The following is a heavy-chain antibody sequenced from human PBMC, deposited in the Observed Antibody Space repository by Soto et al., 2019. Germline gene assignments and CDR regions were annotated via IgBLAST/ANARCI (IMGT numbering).Heavy chain of an antibody. D-gene: IGHD2-21*02. Sequence: SEALSLTCTVSGGSISRYYWSWIRQPPGKGLEWIGYIYYSGSTNYNPSLKSRVTISVDTSKNQFSLKLSSVTAADTAVYYCATLPPRIVVVTTEMPTWGQGTLVTVSS. V-gene: IGHV4-59*12. J-gene: IGHJ5*02. CDR2: IYYSGST. CDR3: ATLPPRIVVVTTEMPT. CDR1: GGSISRYY.